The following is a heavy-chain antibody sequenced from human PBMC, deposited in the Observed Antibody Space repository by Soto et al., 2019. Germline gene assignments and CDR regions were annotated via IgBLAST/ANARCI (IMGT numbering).Heavy chain of an antibody. J-gene: IGHJ6*02. CDR1: GFTFSSYD. CDR2: IGTAGDT. Sequence: PGGSLRLSCAASGFTFSSYDMHWVRQATGKGLEWVSAIGTAGDTYYPGSVKGRSTISRENAKNSLYLQMNSLRAGDTAVYYCARGTPVCHSWGYYYGMDVWGQGTTVTVSS. V-gene: IGHV3-13*01. CDR3: ARGTPVCHSWGYYYGMDV. D-gene: IGHD2-8*01.